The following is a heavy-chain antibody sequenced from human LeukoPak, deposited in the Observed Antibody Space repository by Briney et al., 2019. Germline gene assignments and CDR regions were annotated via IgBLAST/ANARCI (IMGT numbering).Heavy chain of an antibody. CDR3: AKDPALRYFDWSPVGFDY. Sequence: GGSLRLSCAASGFTLTNYPMSWVRQAPGRGLEWVSSMSARGGGSYYADSVKGRFSISRDNSKNTVYLQMNSLRAEDTAVYYCAKDPALRYFDWSPVGFDYWGQGTLVTVSS. V-gene: IGHV3-23*01. CDR2: MSARGGGS. CDR1: GFTLTNYP. J-gene: IGHJ4*02. D-gene: IGHD3-9*01.